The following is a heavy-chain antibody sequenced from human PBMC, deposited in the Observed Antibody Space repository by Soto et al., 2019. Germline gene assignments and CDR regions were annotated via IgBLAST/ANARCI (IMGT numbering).Heavy chain of an antibody. J-gene: IGHJ6*02. V-gene: IGHV1-69*13. D-gene: IGHD2-2*01. CDR1: GGTFSSYA. CDR3: AGERHCSSTSCQTIDYYYYGMDV. CDR2: IIPIFGTA. Sequence: ASVKVSCKASGGTFSSYAISWVRQAPGQGLEWMGGIIPIFGTANYAQKFQGRVTITADESTSTAYMELRRLRSEDTAVYYCAGERHCSSTSCQTIDYYYYGMDVWGQGTTVTVSS.